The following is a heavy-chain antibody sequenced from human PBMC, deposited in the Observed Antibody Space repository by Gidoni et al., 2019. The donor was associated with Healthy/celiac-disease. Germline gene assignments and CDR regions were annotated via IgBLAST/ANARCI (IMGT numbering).Heavy chain of an antibody. D-gene: IGHD4-4*01. CDR1: GGSISSYY. Sequence: QVQLQESGPGLVKPSETLSLTCTVSGGSISSYYWSWIRQPPGKGLEWIGYIYYSGSTNYNPSLKSRVTISVDTSKNQFSLKLSSVTAADTAVYYCARSEGDYIYYYYGMDVWGQGTTVTVSS. CDR2: IYYSGST. V-gene: IGHV4-59*01. J-gene: IGHJ6*02. CDR3: ARSEGDYIYYYYGMDV.